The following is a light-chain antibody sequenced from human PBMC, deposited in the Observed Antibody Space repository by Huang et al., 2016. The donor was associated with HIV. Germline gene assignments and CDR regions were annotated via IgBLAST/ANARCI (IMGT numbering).Light chain of an antibody. CDR2: KAS. J-gene: IGKJ5*01. Sequence: FQMTQSPSTLSASVGDRVTTTCRASQTISTWVAWYQQKPGKAPKLLIYKASNLQNGVPSRFSGSGSGTDFTLTISRLEPDDFATYYCQQYGTSSITFGQGTRVDIK. V-gene: IGKV1-5*03. CDR1: QTISTW. CDR3: QQYGTSSIT.